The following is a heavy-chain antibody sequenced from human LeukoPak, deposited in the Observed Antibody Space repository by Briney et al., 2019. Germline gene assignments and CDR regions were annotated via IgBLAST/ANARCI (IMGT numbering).Heavy chain of an antibody. CDR1: GGTFSSYT. V-gene: IGHV1-69*04. CDR3: ARDGVAGKDYFDY. J-gene: IGHJ4*02. Sequence: ASVKVSCKASGGTFSSYTISWVRQAPGQGLEWMGRIIPILGIANYAQKFQGRVTITADKSTSTAYMELSSLRSEDTAVYYCARDGVAGKDYFDYWGQGTLVTGSS. D-gene: IGHD6-19*01. CDR2: IIPILGIA.